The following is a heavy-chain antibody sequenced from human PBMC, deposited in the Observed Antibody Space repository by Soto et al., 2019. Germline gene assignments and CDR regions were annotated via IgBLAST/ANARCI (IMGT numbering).Heavy chain of an antibody. Sequence: SVKVSCKASGGTFSSYAISWVRQAPGQGLEWMGGIIPIFGTANYAQKFQGRVTITADESTSTAYMELSSLRSEDTAVYYCARDGSGYVDYYYYGMDVWGQGTTVTVSS. D-gene: IGHD3-22*01. V-gene: IGHV1-69*13. CDR3: ARDGSGYVDYYYYGMDV. CDR2: IIPIFGTA. CDR1: GGTFSSYA. J-gene: IGHJ6*02.